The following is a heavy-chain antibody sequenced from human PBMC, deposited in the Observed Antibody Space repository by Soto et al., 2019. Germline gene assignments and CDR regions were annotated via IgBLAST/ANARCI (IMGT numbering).Heavy chain of an antibody. J-gene: IGHJ4*02. Sequence: PSETLSLTCAVYGGSFSGYYWSWIRQPPGKGLEWIGEINHSGSTNYNPSLKSRVTISVDTSKNQFSLKLSSVTAADTAVYYCARGPYCSGGSCEYYFDYWGQGTLVTVSS. CDR1: GGSFSGYY. V-gene: IGHV4-34*01. D-gene: IGHD2-15*01. CDR2: INHSGST. CDR3: ARGPYCSGGSCEYYFDY.